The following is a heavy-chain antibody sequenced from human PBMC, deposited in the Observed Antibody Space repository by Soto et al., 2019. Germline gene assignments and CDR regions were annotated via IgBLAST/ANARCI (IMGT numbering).Heavy chain of an antibody. CDR3: ARSYYYDSSGYYHEAFDI. J-gene: IGHJ3*02. CDR2: IYYSGST. CDR1: GGSISSGGYY. Sequence: SETLSLTCTVSGGSISSGGYYWSWIRQHPGKSMERIGYIYYSGSTYYNPSLKSRVTISVDTSKNQFSLKLSSVTAADTAVYYCARSYYYDSSGYYHEAFDIWGQGTMVTVSS. V-gene: IGHV4-31*03. D-gene: IGHD3-22*01.